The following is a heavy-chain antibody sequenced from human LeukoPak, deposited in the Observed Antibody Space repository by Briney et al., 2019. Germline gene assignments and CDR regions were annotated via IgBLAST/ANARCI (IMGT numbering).Heavy chain of an antibody. D-gene: IGHD1-7*01. J-gene: IGHJ4*02. CDR3: AKEEGIKRGTNFDS. CDR1: GFTFSSYA. Sequence: GGSLRLSCAASGFTFSSYAMHWVRQAPGKGLEWVAVISYDGSNKYYADSVKGRFTISRDNSKNTLYLQMNSLRAEDTAVYYCAKEEGIKRGTNFDSWGQGSLVTVSS. V-gene: IGHV3-30-3*01. CDR2: ISYDGSNK.